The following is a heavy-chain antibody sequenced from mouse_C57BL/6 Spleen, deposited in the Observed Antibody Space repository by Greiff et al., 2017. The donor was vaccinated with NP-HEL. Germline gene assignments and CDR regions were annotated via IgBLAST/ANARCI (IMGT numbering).Heavy chain of an antibody. CDR1: GYSITSGYY. D-gene: IGHD2-4*01. CDR2: ISYDGSN. CDR3: ARVEYDYDGGYYFDY. V-gene: IGHV3-6*01. J-gene: IGHJ2*01. Sequence: EVQLQQSGPGLVKPSQSLSLTCSVTGYSITSGYYWNWIRQFPGNKLEWMGYISYDGSNNYNPSLKNRISITRDTSKNQFFLKLNSVTTEDTATYYCARVEYDYDGGYYFDYWGQGTTLTVSS.